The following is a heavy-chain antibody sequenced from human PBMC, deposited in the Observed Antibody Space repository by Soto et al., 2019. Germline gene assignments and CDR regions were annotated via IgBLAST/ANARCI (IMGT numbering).Heavy chain of an antibody. CDR1: EGCSCGYY. CDR2: INHSGST. D-gene: IGHD6-13*01. CDR3: ARSVIAAAGRWDYYYFMDV. V-gene: IGHV4-34*01. Sequence: SQTCAVGEGCSCGYYWSRIRKHPGKGLEWIGEINHSGSTNYNPSLKSRVTISVDTSKNQFSLKLSSVTAADTAVYYCARSVIAAAGRWDYYYFMDVWGKGTTVTVSS. J-gene: IGHJ6*03.